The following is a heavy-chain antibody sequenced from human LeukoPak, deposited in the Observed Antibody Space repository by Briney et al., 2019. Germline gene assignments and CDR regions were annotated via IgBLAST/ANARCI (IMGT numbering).Heavy chain of an antibody. J-gene: IGHJ4*02. CDR2: SSAYNGNT. Sequence: ASVKVSCKASGDTFTSYGISWGRQAPGQGRERRGWSSAYNGNTTYPQKLQGRVTMTTDTSTSTAYMELRSLRSDDTAVYYCARDDPRITIFGVVISPFDYWGQGTLVTVSS. CDR1: GDTFTSYG. V-gene: IGHV1-18*01. D-gene: IGHD3-3*01. CDR3: ARDDPRITIFGVVISPFDY.